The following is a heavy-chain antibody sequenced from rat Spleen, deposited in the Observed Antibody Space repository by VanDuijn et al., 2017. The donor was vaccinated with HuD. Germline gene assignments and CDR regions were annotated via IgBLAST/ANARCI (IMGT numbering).Heavy chain of an antibody. CDR2: ITNNGVST. CDR1: GFTFNDYW. J-gene: IGHJ2*01. V-gene: IGHV5-31*01. CDR3: ASLNYGRYY. D-gene: IGHD1-11*01. Sequence: EVQLVESGGGLVQPGGSLKLSCMASGFTFNDYWMTWIRQAPGKGLEWVASITNNGVSTYYPESVKDRFTISRDNAESTLYLQMDSLRSEDTATYYCASLNYGRYYWGQGVMVTVSS.